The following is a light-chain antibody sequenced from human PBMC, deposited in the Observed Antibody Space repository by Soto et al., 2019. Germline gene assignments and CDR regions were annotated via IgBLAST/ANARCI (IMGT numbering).Light chain of an antibody. CDR3: AAWDDSLNAFYV. V-gene: IGLV1-44*01. Sequence: QSVLTQPPSASGTPGQRVTISCSGSSSNIGSNTVNWYQQLPGTAPKLLIYSNNQRPSGVPDRFSGSKSGTSASLAISGLQSEDEADYYCAAWDDSLNAFYVFGTGTKATV. J-gene: IGLJ1*01. CDR2: SNN. CDR1: SSNIGSNT.